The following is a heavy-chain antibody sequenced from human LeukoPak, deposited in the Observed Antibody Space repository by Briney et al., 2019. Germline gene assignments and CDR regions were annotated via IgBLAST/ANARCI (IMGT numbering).Heavy chain of an antibody. CDR3: ARDHRLLNYDLMDV. D-gene: IGHD5-12*01. Sequence: PGGSLRLSCAASGFTFSSYWMNWVRQAPGKGLEWVANIKQDGSEKYYVDSVKGRFTISRDNAKNSLYLQMNSLRAEDTAVYYCARDHRLLNYDLMDVWGKGTTVTISS. CDR1: GFTFSSYW. J-gene: IGHJ6*03. V-gene: IGHV3-7*01. CDR2: IKQDGSEK.